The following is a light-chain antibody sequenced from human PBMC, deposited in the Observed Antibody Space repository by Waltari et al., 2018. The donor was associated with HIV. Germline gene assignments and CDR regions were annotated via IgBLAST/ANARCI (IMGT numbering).Light chain of an antibody. CDR1: SPTIASIN. V-gene: IGLV1-44*01. CDR3: AAWDDSLNAWV. CDR2: SNN. J-gene: IGLJ3*02. Sequence: QSVLTQPPSASGTPGQRVTISCSGSSPTIASINVSWYQQLPATAPKLLIYSNNQRPSGVPDRISGSKSGTSASLAISGLQSVDEADYYCAAWDDSLNAWVFGGGTKLTVL.